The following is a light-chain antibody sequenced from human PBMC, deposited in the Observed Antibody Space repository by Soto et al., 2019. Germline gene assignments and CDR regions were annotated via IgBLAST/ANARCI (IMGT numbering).Light chain of an antibody. CDR1: SGHSSYA. Sequence: QLVLTQSPSASASLGASVKLTCTLSSGHSSYAIAWHQQQPEKGPRYLIKLNSDGSHSRGDGIPDRFSGSSSGAERYLIISSLQSEDEADYYCQTWGTGSVVFGGGTKLTVL. CDR3: QTWGTGSVV. CDR2: LNSDGSH. J-gene: IGLJ2*01. V-gene: IGLV4-69*01.